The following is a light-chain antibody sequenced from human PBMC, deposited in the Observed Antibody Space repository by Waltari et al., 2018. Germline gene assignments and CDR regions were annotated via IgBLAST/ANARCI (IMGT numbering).Light chain of an antibody. CDR1: QTVGTY. Sequence: EIVLTQSPATLSLSPGERATLFCRASQTVGTYLAWYQQKPGQPPRLLIFDASSRSTGIPATFRGSWSGTDFTLTVSNLEPEDFAVYFCQQRSSWPYTFGQGTRLEI. CDR3: QQRSSWPYT. V-gene: IGKV3-11*01. J-gene: IGKJ2*01. CDR2: DAS.